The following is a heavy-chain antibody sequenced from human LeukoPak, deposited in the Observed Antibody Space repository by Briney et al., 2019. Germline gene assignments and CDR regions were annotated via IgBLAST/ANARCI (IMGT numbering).Heavy chain of an antibody. CDR3: ANTNVLLWFGELSKIAYFHY. CDR2: INHSGST. J-gene: IGHJ4*02. CDR1: GGSFSGYY. Sequence: SETLPLTCAVYGGSFSGYYWSWIRQPPGKGLEWIGEINHSGSTTYNPSLKSRVTISVDTSKNQFSLKLSSVTAADTAVYYCANTNVLLWFGELSKIAYFHYWGQGTLVTVSS. V-gene: IGHV4-34*01. D-gene: IGHD3-10*01.